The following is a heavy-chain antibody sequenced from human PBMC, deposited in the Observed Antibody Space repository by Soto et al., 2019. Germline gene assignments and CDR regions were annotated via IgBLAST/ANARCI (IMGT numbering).Heavy chain of an antibody. CDR3: AREGNDYVWGSYRPFDY. CDR1: GGTFSSYA. D-gene: IGHD3-16*02. J-gene: IGHJ4*02. V-gene: IGHV1-69*13. Sequence: ASVKVSCKASGGTFSSYAISWVRQAPGQGLEWMGGIIPIFGTANYAQKFQGRVTITADESTSTAYMELSSLRSEDTAVYYCAREGNDYVWGSYRPFDYWGQGTLVTVSS. CDR2: IIPIFGTA.